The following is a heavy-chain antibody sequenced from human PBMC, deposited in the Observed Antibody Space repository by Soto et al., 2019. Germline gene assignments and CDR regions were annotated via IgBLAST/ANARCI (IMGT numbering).Heavy chain of an antibody. CDR2: IWYDGSNK. Sequence: QVQLVESGGGVVQPGRSLRLSCAASGFTFSSYGMHWVRQAPGKGLEWVAVIWYDGSNKYYADSVKGRFTISRDNSKNTLYLQMNRLRAEDTAVYSCARGGGDYGGNSGWFDPWGQGTLVTVSS. D-gene: IGHD4-17*01. CDR3: ARGGGDYGGNSGWFDP. V-gene: IGHV3-33*01. J-gene: IGHJ5*02. CDR1: GFTFSSYG.